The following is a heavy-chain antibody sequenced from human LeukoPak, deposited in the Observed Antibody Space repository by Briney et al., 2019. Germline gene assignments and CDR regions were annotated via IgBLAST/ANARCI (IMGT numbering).Heavy chain of an antibody. Sequence: PSETLSLTCTVFGDSITNSYWTWIRLPPGKGLEGIAYIYYTGYTNYNPSLKSRVSISVDTSNNQLSLKLISVTAADTAVYYCARAPIGSVDYWGPGAQVTVSS. J-gene: IGHJ4*02. CDR2: IYYTGYT. CDR1: GDSITNSY. CDR3: ARAPIGSVDY. D-gene: IGHD1-1*01. V-gene: IGHV4-59*01.